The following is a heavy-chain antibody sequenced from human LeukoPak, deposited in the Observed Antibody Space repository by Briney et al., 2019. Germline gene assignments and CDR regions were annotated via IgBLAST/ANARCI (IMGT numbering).Heavy chain of an antibody. CDR2: IKSKTDGGTT. D-gene: IGHD2-2*01. CDR3: TTEARVVPAAFFDY. Sequence: GGSLRLSCAASGFTFSNAWMSWVRQAPGKGLEWVGRIKSKTDGGTTDYAAPVKGRFTTSRDDSKNTLYLQMNSLKTEDTAVYYCTTEARVVPAAFFDYWGQGTLVTVSS. V-gene: IGHV3-15*01. J-gene: IGHJ4*02. CDR1: GFTFSNAW.